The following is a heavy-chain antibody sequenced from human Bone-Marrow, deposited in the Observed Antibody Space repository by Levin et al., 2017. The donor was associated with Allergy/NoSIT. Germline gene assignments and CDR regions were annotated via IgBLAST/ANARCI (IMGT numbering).Heavy chain of an antibody. Sequence: PGGSLRLSCAVSGFTFSKYGMHWVRQAPGKGLEWVALISYDGSDKDYADSVKGRFTISRDSSKNTLYLQMNSLRAEDTAVYYCAKLLPWLVLAAPFDYWGQGTLVTVSS. CDR3: AKLLPWLVLAAPFDY. D-gene: IGHD6-19*01. V-gene: IGHV3-30*18. J-gene: IGHJ4*02. CDR2: ISYDGSDK. CDR1: GFTFSKYG.